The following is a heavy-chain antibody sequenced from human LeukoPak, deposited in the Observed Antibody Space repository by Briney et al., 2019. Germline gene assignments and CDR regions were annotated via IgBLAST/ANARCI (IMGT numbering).Heavy chain of an antibody. CDR1: GVSISSSNSY. CDR2: IYYSGNT. Sequence: PSETLSLTCTVSGVSISSSNSYWGWIRQPPGKGLEWIGSIYYSGNTYYNASLKSQVSISIDTSKNRFSLKLTSVTAADTAVYYCARHVGRSYYYGSGSYSFDPWGQGTLVTVSS. V-gene: IGHV4-39*01. D-gene: IGHD3-10*01. J-gene: IGHJ5*02. CDR3: ARHVGRSYYYGSGSYSFDP.